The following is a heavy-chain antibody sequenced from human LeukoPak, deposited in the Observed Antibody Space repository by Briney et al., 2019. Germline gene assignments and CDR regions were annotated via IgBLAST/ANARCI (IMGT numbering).Heavy chain of an antibody. J-gene: IGHJ6*03. D-gene: IGHD3-3*01. CDR3: ARAYYDFWSGYHYYYYYMDV. CDR1: GFTFSDYY. Sequence: GGSLRLSCAASGFTFSDYYMSWIRQAPGKGLEWVSYISSSGSTIYYADSVKGRFTISRDNAKNSLYLQMNSLRAEDTAVYYCARAYYDFWSGYHYYYYYMDVWGKGTTVTVSS. V-gene: IGHV3-11*04. CDR2: ISSSGSTI.